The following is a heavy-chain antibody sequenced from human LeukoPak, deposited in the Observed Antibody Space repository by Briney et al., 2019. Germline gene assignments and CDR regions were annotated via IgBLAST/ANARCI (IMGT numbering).Heavy chain of an antibody. CDR3: ARWAGSCTANNCYMPLDY. Sequence: SVKVSCKASGGTFSTYSINWVRQAPGQGLEWMGGIIPMFGSPNYAQRFQGRVTTTADASTSTAYTELRSLTSGDTAVYFCARWAGSCTANNCYMPLDYWGQGTLVTVSS. J-gene: IGHJ4*02. V-gene: IGHV1-69*13. CDR2: IIPMFGSP. D-gene: IGHD1-1*01. CDR1: GGTFSTYS.